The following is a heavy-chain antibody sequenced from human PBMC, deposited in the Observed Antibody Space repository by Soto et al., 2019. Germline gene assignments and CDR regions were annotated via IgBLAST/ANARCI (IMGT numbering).Heavy chain of an antibody. CDR3: ARHVGYYLGDYGDYVRPAGYYYMDV. J-gene: IGHJ6*03. CDR2: IYYSGST. Sequence: SETLSLTCTVSGGSISSYYWSWIRQPPGKGLEWIGYIYYSGSTNYNPSLKSRVTISVDTSKNQFSLKLSSVTAADTAVYYCARHVGYYLGDYGDYVRPAGYYYMDVWGKGTTVTVSS. CDR1: GGSISSYY. V-gene: IGHV4-59*08. D-gene: IGHD4-17*01.